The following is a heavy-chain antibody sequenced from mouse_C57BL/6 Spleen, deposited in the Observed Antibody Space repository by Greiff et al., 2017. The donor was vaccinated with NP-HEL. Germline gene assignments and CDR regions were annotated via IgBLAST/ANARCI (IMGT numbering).Heavy chain of an antibody. D-gene: IGHD1-1*01. J-gene: IGHJ1*03. CDR2: IRNKANGYTT. V-gene: IGHV7-3*01. CDR3: ARRPYGSSYDWYFDV. Sequence: EVQLVESGGGLVQPGGSLSLSCAASGFTFTDYYMSWVRQPPGKALEWLGFIRNKANGYTTEYSASVKGRFTISRDNSQSILYLQMNALRAEDSATYYCARRPYGSSYDWYFDVWGTGTTVTVSS. CDR1: GFTFTDYY.